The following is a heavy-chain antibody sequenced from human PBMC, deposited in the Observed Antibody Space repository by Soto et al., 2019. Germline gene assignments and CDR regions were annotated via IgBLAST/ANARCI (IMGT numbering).Heavy chain of an antibody. CDR3: AKSPSYYGDFDY. Sequence: EVQLVESGGGLVQPGRSLRLSCAASGFTFDDYAMHWVRQAPGKGLEWVSGISWNSGRIGYADSVKGRFTISRDNAKNSLYLQMNSLRAEDTALYYCAKSPSYYGDFDYWAREPWSPSPQ. J-gene: IGHJ4*02. CDR2: ISWNSGRI. D-gene: IGHD4-17*01. CDR1: GFTFDDYA. V-gene: IGHV3-9*01.